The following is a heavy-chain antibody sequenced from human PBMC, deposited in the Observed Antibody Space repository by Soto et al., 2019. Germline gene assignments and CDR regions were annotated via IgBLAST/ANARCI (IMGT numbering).Heavy chain of an antibody. CDR1: GFALSSYG. V-gene: IGHV3-30*18. CDR3: AKDPYCSGGSCYYAMDV. Sequence: QVQLVESGGGVVQPGRSLRLSCAAYGFALSSYGMHWLRQAPGKGLEWVAFISYDGSNKYYADSVKGRFTISRDNSKNTLDLQINSLRAEDTAVYYCAKDPYCSGGSCYYAMDVWGQGTTVTVSS. J-gene: IGHJ6*02. D-gene: IGHD2-15*01. CDR2: ISYDGSNK.